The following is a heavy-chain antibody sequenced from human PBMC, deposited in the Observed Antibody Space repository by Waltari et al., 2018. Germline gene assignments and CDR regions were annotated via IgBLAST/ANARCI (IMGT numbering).Heavy chain of an antibody. CDR2: ISTGGSTI. Sequence: EVQLIESGGALVQPGGSLRLSCAASGFGFSTFSMNWVRQAPGKGLEWIAYISTGGSTIYYADSVKGRFTISRDNAKNSLYLQMNGLTDEDTAIYYCTPLDYWGRGALVTVSS. CDR3: TPLDY. V-gene: IGHV3-48*02. CDR1: GFGFSTFS. J-gene: IGHJ4*02.